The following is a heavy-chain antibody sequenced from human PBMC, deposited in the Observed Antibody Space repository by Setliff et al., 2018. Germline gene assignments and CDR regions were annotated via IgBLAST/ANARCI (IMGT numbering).Heavy chain of an antibody. V-gene: IGHV4-34*01. CDR2: INQGGSG. CDR3: ARVGGLLVATMPFDY. CDR1: GESFDTYY. Sequence: SETLSLTCNVYGESFDTYYWSWIRQPPGKGLEWFGEINQGGSGDYNPSFKGRVTISVDTSKKQFSLKLRSVTAADTAVYFCARVGGLLVATMPFDYWGPGTLVTVSS. J-gene: IGHJ4*02. D-gene: IGHD5-12*01.